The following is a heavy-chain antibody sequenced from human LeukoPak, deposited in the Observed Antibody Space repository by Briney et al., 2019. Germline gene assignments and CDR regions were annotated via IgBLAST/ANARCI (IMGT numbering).Heavy chain of an antibody. V-gene: IGHV5-51*01. J-gene: IGHJ6*03. D-gene: IGHD4-17*01. CDR1: GSTFTSYW. CDR3: ARQGYGDTYSYMDV. CDR2: IYPGESDT. Sequence: GESLKISCQVSGSTFTSYWIAWVRQLPGKGLEWMGIIYPGESDTRYSPSFQGQVTISADKSINTAYLQWSSLKASDTAMYYCARQGYGDTYSYMDVWGKGTTVSVSS.